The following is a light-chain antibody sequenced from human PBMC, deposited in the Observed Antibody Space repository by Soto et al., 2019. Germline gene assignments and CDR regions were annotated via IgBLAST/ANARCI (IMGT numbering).Light chain of an antibody. CDR2: GNS. Sequence: QSALTQPPSVSGAPGQRVTISCTGSSSNIGAGYDGHWYQQLPGTAPKLLIYGNSNLPSGVPDRFSGSKSGTSASLAITGLQAEDEADYYGQSYDSSLSGSVFGGGTKLTVL. V-gene: IGLV1-40*01. J-gene: IGLJ2*01. CDR1: SSNIGAGYD. CDR3: QSYDSSLSGSV.